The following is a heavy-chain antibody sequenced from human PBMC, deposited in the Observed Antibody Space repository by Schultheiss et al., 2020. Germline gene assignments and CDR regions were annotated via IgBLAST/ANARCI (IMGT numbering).Heavy chain of an antibody. CDR1: GFTFSSYA. CDR3: ARAPYGDYSDY. V-gene: IGHV3-21*01. CDR2: ISSSSSYI. J-gene: IGHJ4*02. Sequence: GESLKISCVASGFTFSSYAMSWVRQAPGKGLEWVSSISSSSSYIYYADSVKGRFTISRDNSKNTLYLQMNSLRAEDTAVYYCARAPYGDYSDYWGQETLVTVSS. D-gene: IGHD4-17*01.